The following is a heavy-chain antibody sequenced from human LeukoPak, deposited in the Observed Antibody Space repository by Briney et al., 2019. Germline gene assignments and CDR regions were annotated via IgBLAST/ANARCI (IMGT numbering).Heavy chain of an antibody. V-gene: IGHV4-39*07. CDR1: GGSISSSSYY. J-gene: IGHJ3*02. CDR2: IYYSGST. D-gene: IGHD2-15*01. CDR3: ARDAPWRDIGTFDI. Sequence: SETLSLTCTVSGGSISSSSYYWGWIRQPPGKGLEWIGSIYYSGSTYYNPSLKSRVTISVDTSKNQFSLKLSSVTAADTAVYYCARDAPWRDIGTFDIWGQGTMVTVSS.